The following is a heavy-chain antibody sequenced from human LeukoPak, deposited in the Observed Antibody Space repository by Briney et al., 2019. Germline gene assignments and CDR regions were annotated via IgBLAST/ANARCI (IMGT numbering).Heavy chain of an antibody. J-gene: IGHJ3*02. CDR1: ADPFSSHY. D-gene: IGHD4-17*01. CDR3: ARDLVTVTKGFDI. Sequence: SETLSLTCAVSADPFSSHYWTWIRQAPGKGLEWIGHISYIGSTNYNPSLKSRVTISIDTSKNQFSLKLSSVTAADTAVYYCARDLVTVTKGFDIWGQGTMVSVSS. CDR2: ISYIGST. V-gene: IGHV4-59*11.